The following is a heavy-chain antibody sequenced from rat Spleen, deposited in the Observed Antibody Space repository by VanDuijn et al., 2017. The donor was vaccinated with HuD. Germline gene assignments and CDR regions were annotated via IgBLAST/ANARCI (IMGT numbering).Heavy chain of an antibody. V-gene: IGHV5-58*01. Sequence: EVQLAETGGGLVQPGRSLKLSCVASGFTFSRYWMYWVRQAPGKVLEWVSSISNDGGTTYYPDSVKGRFTISRDNAENTVYLQMDSLRSEDTATYYCARHYNNYGVMDAWGQGASVTVSS. J-gene: IGHJ4*01. D-gene: IGHD1-10*01. CDR3: ARHYNNYGVMDA. CDR1: GFTFSRYW. CDR2: ISNDGGTT.